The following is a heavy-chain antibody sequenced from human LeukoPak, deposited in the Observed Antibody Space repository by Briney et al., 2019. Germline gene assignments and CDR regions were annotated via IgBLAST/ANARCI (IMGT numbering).Heavy chain of an antibody. J-gene: IGHJ6*02. Sequence: PSETLSLTCTVSGGSISSGSYYWSWIRQPAGKGLEWIGRIYTSGSTNYNPSLKSRVTISVDTSKNQFSLKLSSVTAADTAVYYCAREAVSDFWSGYYGSGYYCYGMDVWGQGTTVTVSS. CDR1: GGSISSGSYY. D-gene: IGHD3-3*01. CDR2: IYTSGST. V-gene: IGHV4-61*02. CDR3: AREAVSDFWSGYYGSGYYCYGMDV.